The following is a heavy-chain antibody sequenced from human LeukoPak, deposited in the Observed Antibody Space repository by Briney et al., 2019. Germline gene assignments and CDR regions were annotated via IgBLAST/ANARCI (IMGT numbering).Heavy chain of an antibody. D-gene: IGHD3-10*01. J-gene: IGHJ4*02. CDR3: ARAPSITMVLGVIIGYYFDY. V-gene: IGHV1-8*01. Sequence: ASVKVSCMGSGYTFTSYDINWVRQATGQGLEWMGWMNPNSGNTGYAQKFQGRVTMTRNTSISTAYMELSSLRSEDTAVYYCARAPSITMVLGVIIGYYFDYWGQGTLVTVSS. CDR2: MNPNSGNT. CDR1: GYTFTSYD.